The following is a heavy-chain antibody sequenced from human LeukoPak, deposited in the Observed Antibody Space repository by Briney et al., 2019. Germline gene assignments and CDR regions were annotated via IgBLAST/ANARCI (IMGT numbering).Heavy chain of an antibody. V-gene: IGHV4-4*07. CDR2: IYTSGST. CDR3: ARDDESSGYYLAGDY. CDR1: GGSISNYC. J-gene: IGHJ4*02. D-gene: IGHD3-22*01. Sequence: PSETLSLTCTVSGGSISNYCWSWFRQPAGKGLEWIGRIYTSGSTNYNPSLKSRVTISVDTSKNQFSLKLSSVTAADTAVYYCARDDESSGYYLAGDYRGQGTLVTVSS.